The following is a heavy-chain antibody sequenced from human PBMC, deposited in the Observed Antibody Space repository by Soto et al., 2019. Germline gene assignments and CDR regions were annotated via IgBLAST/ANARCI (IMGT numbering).Heavy chain of an antibody. V-gene: IGHV4-30-4*01. CDR2: IYYSGST. J-gene: IGHJ4*02. Sequence: QVQLQESGPGLVKPSQTLSLTCTVSGGSISSGDYYWSWIRQPPGKGLEWIGYIYYSGSTYYNPSLKSLVTISVDTSKNQFSLKLSSVTAAGTAVYYCARSPDYGSGSYAYWGQGTLVTVSS. D-gene: IGHD3-10*01. CDR1: GGSISSGDYY. CDR3: ARSPDYGSGSYAY.